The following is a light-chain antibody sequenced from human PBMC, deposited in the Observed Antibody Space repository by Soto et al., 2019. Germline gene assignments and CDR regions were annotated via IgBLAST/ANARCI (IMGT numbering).Light chain of an antibody. CDR2: GAS. Sequence: EIVLTQSPVTLSLSPGERATLSCRASQSVSRYLAWYQQKPGQAPRLLFYGASTRATGLPARFSGTGSGTEFTLTINSLQAEDSAVYYCQQYYNWPRTFGQGTRLEIK. J-gene: IGKJ5*01. CDR3: QQYYNWPRT. CDR1: QSVSRY. V-gene: IGKV3-15*01.